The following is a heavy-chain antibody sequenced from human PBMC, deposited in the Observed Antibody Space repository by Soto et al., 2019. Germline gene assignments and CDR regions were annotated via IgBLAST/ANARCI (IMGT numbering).Heavy chain of an antibody. J-gene: IGHJ6*03. V-gene: IGHV4-31*03. D-gene: IGHD3-10*01. CDR3: AREDRASLGHYYHLAV. CDR2: IYYSGST. Sequence: SETLSLSCTASGGSISSGGYYWSWIRQHPGKGLEWIGYIYYSGSTYYNPSLKSRVTISVDTSKNQFSLKLSSVTAADTAVYYCAREDRASLGHYYHLAVWGKGTTVPVSS. CDR1: GGSISSGGYY.